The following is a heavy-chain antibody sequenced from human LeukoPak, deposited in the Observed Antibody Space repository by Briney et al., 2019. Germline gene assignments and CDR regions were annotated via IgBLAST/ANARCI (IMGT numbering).Heavy chain of an antibody. Sequence: PGGSLRLSCAASGFTFSSYWMSWFRQAPGKGLEWVANIKQDGSEKYYVDSVKGRFTICRDNAKNSLYLQMNSLRADDTAVYYCARAPFYFDYWGQGTLVTVSS. CDR3: ARAPFYFDY. J-gene: IGHJ4*02. V-gene: IGHV3-7*01. CDR1: GFTFSSYW. CDR2: IKQDGSEK.